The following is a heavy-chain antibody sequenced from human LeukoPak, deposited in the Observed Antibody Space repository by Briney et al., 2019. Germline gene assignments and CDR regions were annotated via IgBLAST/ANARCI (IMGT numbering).Heavy chain of an antibody. J-gene: IGHJ4*02. V-gene: IGHV4-59*01. D-gene: IGHD3-10*01. CDR1: GVSISSYY. CDR3: ARGGSGSPLDY. Sequence: SETLSLTCTVSGVSISSYYWGWVRQPPGKGLEWIGGLYYRGSTKSNPSLKSRVTISVDTSKNQFSLKLSSVTAADTAVFYCARGGSGSPLDYWGQGTLVTVSS. CDR2: LYYRGST.